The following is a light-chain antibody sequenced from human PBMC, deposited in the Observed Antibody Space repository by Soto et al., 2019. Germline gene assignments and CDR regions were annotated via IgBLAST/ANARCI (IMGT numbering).Light chain of an antibody. Sequence: QSALTQPPSASGSPGQSVTISCTGTSNDIGNYNYVSWYQQHPGKAPKFIIYEVSKRPSGVPDRFSGSKSDDTASLTVSGLQPEDEADYYCSSYAGSTKLVFGGGTKLTVL. CDR3: SSYAGSTKLV. V-gene: IGLV2-8*01. CDR1: SNDIGNYNY. CDR2: EVS. J-gene: IGLJ3*02.